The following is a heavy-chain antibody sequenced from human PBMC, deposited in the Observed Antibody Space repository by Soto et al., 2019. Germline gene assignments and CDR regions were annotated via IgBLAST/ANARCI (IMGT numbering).Heavy chain of an antibody. D-gene: IGHD5-12*01. V-gene: IGHV1-8*01. CDR2: MNPNSGNT. J-gene: IGHJ6*03. CDR3: ARGAKWLRSPYYHYYMDV. Sequence: ASVKVSCKASGYTFTSYDINWVRQATGQGLEWMGWMNPNSGNTGYAQKFQGRVTTTRNTSISTAYMELSSLRSEDTAVYYCARGAKWLRSPYYHYYMDVWGKGTTVTVSS. CDR1: GYTFTSYD.